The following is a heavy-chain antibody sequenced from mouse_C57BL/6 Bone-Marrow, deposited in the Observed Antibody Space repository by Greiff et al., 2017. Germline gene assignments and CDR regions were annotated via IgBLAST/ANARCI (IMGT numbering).Heavy chain of an antibody. Sequence: VQLQQSGAELARPGASVKLSCKASGYTFTSYGIRWVKQRPGQGLEWIGEILPGSGNTYYNEKFKGKATLTADKSSSTAYMELRSLTSEDSAIYYCSSEKSCSYDGSPQGYFDVWGKGTTVTVSS. CDR3: SSEKSCSYDGSPQGYFDV. J-gene: IGHJ1*03. V-gene: IGHV1-81*01. CDR2: ILPGSGNT. CDR1: GYTFTSYG. D-gene: IGHD2-10*01.